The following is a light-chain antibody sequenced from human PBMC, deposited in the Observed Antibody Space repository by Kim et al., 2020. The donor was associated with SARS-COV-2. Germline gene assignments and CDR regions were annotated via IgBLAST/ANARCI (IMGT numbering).Light chain of an antibody. V-gene: IGKV3-11*01. J-gene: IGKJ4*01. CDR3: KQRSSWPLT. CDR2: DAS. CDR1: KIVRNL. Sequence: WSPGERAHLSCRASKIVRNLLAWYQQKAGQAPGLLIYDASNRATGIPASFSGSGSGTDFTLTISSLELDDFAVYYGKQRSSWPLTFGGGTKGDIK.